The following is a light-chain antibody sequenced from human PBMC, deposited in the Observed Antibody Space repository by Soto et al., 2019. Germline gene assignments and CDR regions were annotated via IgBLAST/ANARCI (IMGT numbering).Light chain of an antibody. Sequence: QSVLTQPPSASGTPGQRVTISCSGSNSNIGRNTVNWYQQFPGAAPNLLIHSDNERPSGVPDRFSGSRSGTSASRAISGLQSEDEAGYYCAACDERPNVPVFCGGTALTV. J-gene: IGLJ3*02. CDR2: SDN. CDR3: AACDERPNVPV. V-gene: IGLV1-44*01. CDR1: NSNIGRNT.